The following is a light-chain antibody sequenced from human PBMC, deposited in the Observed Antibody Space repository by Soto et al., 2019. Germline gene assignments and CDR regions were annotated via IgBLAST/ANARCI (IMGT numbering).Light chain of an antibody. CDR3: LQYYNWPPWT. CDR2: GAS. CDR1: QSVSSN. J-gene: IGKJ1*01. V-gene: IGKV3-15*01. Sequence: ERVMTQSPATLSVSPGERATLSCRASQSVSSNLAWYQQKPGQAPRLVIFGASTRATGIPARFSGSGSGTEFTLTISSVQSEDFAVYYCLQYYNWPPWTFGQGTKVEIK.